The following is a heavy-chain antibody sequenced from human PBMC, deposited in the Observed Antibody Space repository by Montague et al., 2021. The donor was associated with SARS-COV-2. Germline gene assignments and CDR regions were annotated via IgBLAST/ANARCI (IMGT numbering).Heavy chain of an antibody. V-gene: IGHV4-39*01. D-gene: IGHD3-10*01. Sequence: SETLSLTCTVSRGSISGRSNYWGWVRQTPGKGLEWIGSFYYTGNTYYNPSLTSRVTISVDTSKNQFSLRVRSVTAADTAVYYCARHLFSFSDSGTLGYFDYWGHGTLVAVSS. J-gene: IGHJ4*01. CDR2: FYYTGNT. CDR3: ARHLFSFSDSGTLGYFDY. CDR1: RGSISGRSNY.